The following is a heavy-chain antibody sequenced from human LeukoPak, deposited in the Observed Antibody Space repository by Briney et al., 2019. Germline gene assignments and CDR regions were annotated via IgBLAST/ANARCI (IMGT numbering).Heavy chain of an antibody. CDR2: IYYSGRT. V-gene: IGHV4-39*01. CDR1: GGSISSSSYY. Sequence: KPSETLSLTCTVSGGSISSSSYYWGRIRQPPGKGLEWIGSIYYSGRTNYNPSLQSRVSVSVDTSKNQFSLKLSSVTAADTAVYYCARSYYGSGSYAYYFDYWGQGTLVTVSS. D-gene: IGHD3-10*01. CDR3: ARSYYGSGSYAYYFDY. J-gene: IGHJ4*02.